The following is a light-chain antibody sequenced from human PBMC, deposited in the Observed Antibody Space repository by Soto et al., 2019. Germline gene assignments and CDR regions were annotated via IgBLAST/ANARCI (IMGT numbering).Light chain of an antibody. V-gene: IGKV3-15*01. J-gene: IGKJ1*01. CDR3: QQYKDWRT. Sequence: IVMTQSPATLSVSPGERATLSCRASQTIDNRLAWYQQRPGQAPRLLIYGASIRATGNPARFSGSGSGTEFTLTISGLQSEDFGVYYCQQYKDWRTFGQGTNVDIK. CDR1: QTIDNR. CDR2: GAS.